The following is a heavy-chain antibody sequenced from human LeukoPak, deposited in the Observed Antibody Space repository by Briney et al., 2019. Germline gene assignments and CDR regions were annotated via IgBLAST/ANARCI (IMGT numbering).Heavy chain of an antibody. CDR1: GFTFSSYA. V-gene: IGHV3-23*01. D-gene: IGHD3-22*01. CDR2: ISGSGGST. Sequence: GGSLRLSWAASGFTFSSYAMSWVRQAPGKGLEWVSAISGSGGSTYYADSVKGRFTISRDNSKNTLYLQMNSLRAEDTAVYYCAKALPYYYDSSGYYFDYWGQGTLVTVSS. CDR3: AKALPYYYDSSGYYFDY. J-gene: IGHJ4*02.